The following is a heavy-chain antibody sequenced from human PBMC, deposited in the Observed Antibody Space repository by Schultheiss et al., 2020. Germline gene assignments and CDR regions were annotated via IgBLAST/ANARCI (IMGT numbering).Heavy chain of an antibody. Sequence: SQTLSLTCTVSGGSMNTYYWTWIRQTPGKGLEWIGYVYDSGSTDHNPSLKSRLTISLDTSKSQFSLILTSVTAADTATYYCARRYYYASGSPFDYWGQGTLVTVSS. J-gene: IGHJ4*02. CDR1: GGSMNTYY. CDR3: ARRYYYASGSPFDY. V-gene: IGHV4-59*01. D-gene: IGHD3-10*01. CDR2: VYDSGST.